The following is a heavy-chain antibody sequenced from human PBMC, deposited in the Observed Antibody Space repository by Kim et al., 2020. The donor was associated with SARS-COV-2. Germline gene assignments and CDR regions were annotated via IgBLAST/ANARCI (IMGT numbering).Heavy chain of an antibody. Sequence: ASVKVSCKASGYTFTSYGISWVRQAPGQGLEGMGWISAYNGNTNYAQKLQGRVTMTTDTSTSTAYMELRSLRSDDTAVYYCARASRWCSSTSCYTAYDYWGQGTLVTVSS. CDR1: GYTFTSYG. CDR2: ISAYNGNT. V-gene: IGHV1-18*01. CDR3: ARASRWCSSTSCYTAYDY. D-gene: IGHD2-2*02. J-gene: IGHJ4*02.